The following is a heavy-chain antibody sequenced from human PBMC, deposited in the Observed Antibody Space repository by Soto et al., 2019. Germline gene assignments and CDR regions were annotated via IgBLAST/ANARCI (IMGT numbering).Heavy chain of an antibody. CDR1: GYTFTSYA. CDR2: INTNTGNP. J-gene: IGHJ6*02. D-gene: IGHD2-2*02. Sequence: ASVKVSCKASGYTFTSYAMNWVRQAPGQGLEWMGWINTNTGNPTYAQGFTGRFVFSLDTSVSTAYLQICSLKAEDTAVYYCAREGRDIVVVPAAIPHYYYYGMDVWGQGTTVTFSS. V-gene: IGHV7-4-1*01. CDR3: AREGRDIVVVPAAIPHYYYYGMDV.